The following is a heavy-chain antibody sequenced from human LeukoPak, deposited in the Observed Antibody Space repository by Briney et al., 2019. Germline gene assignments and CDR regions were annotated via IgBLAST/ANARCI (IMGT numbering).Heavy chain of an antibody. V-gene: IGHV4-4*02. Sequence: PSGTLSLTCAVSGGSISSSNWWSWVRQPPGKGLEWIGEINHSGSTNYNPSLKSRVTISVDTSKNQFSLKLSSVTAADTAVYYCARGHCGSTSCYYYFDYWGQGTLVTVSS. CDR2: INHSGST. J-gene: IGHJ4*02. CDR3: ARGHCGSTSCYYYFDY. D-gene: IGHD2-2*01. CDR1: GGSISSSNW.